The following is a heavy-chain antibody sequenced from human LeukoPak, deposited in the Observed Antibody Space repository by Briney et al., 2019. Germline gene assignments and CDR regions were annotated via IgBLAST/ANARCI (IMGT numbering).Heavy chain of an antibody. Sequence: SETLSLTCIVSGGSISSYYWSWIRQPAGKGLEWIGRIYTSGSTNYNPSLKSRVTMSVDTSKNQFSLKLTSVTAEDTAVYYCARGKETKTYYFDYWGQGTLVTVSS. V-gene: IGHV4-4*07. J-gene: IGHJ4*02. CDR2: IYTSGST. D-gene: IGHD1-1*01. CDR1: GGSISSYY. CDR3: ARGKETKTYYFDY.